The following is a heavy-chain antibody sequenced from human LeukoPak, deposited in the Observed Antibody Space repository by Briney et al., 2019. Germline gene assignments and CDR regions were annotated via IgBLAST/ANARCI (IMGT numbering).Heavy chain of an antibody. CDR1: GFTFSSYG. CDR3: AKETNYDILTGYEDYFDY. J-gene: IGHJ4*02. CDR2: ISGSGGST. V-gene: IGHV3-23*01. Sequence: GGSLRLSCAASGFTFSSYGMSWVRQAPGKGLEWVSAISGSGGSTYYADSVKGRFTISRDNSKNTLYLQMNSLRAEDTAVYYCAKETNYDILTGYEDYFDYWGQGTLVTVSS. D-gene: IGHD3-9*01.